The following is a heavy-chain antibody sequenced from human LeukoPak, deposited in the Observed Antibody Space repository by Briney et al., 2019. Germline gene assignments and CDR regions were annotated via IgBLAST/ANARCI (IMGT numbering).Heavy chain of an antibody. V-gene: IGHV4-31*03. CDR3: ARAPYFYDSSGYPKPAYYFDY. CDR1: GGSISSAGYY. D-gene: IGHD3-22*01. Sequence: SETLSLTCTVSGGSISSAGYYWSWIRQHPGKGLEWIGYIYYSGSTYYNPSLKSRVTISPDTYKNQFSLKLSSVTAADTAVYYCARAPYFYDSSGYPKPAYYFDYWGQGTLVTVSS. CDR2: IYYSGST. J-gene: IGHJ4*02.